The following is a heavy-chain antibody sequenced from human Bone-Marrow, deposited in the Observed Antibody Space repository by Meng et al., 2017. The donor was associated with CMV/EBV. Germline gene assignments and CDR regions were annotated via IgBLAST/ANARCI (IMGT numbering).Heavy chain of an antibody. J-gene: IGHJ4*02. CDR2: INHSGST. D-gene: IGHD3-3*01. Sequence: QVQLQQWGAGLLKPSETLSLTCAVYGGSFSGYYWSWIRQPPGKGLEWIGEINHSGSTNYNPSLKSRVTISVDTSKNQFSLKLSFVTAADTAVYYCARGGGEWFQDYWGQGTLVTVSS. CDR1: GGSFSGYY. V-gene: IGHV4-34*01. CDR3: ARGGGEWFQDY.